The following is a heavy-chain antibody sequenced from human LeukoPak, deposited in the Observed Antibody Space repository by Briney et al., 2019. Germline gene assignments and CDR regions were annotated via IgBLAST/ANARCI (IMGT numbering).Heavy chain of an antibody. Sequence: GGSLRLSCAASGFTLSSYGMSWVRQAPGKGLEWVSIVIGSGGTTDYADSVKGRFTVSKDISKNTLYLQMNSLRAEDTAIYYCAKDRVPDGYYSIDYWGQGTVVIVSS. CDR3: AKDRVPDGYYSIDY. CDR2: VIGSGGTT. V-gene: IGHV3-23*01. J-gene: IGHJ4*02. CDR1: GFTLSSYG. D-gene: IGHD5-18*01.